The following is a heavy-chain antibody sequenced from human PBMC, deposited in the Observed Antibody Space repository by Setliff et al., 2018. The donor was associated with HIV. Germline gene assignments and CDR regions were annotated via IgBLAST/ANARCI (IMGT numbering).Heavy chain of an antibody. CDR2: IYYSGSA. D-gene: IGHD3-10*01. V-gene: IGHV4-39*07. Sequence: PSETLSLTCTVSGGSISSRGYYWGWMRQPPGKGLEWIGNIYYSGSAYYNLSLQSRVTLSVDTSKNSFSLHLTSVTAADTAVYFCARARGPPLPVLDFWGPGTLVTVSS. J-gene: IGHJ4*02. CDR3: ARARGPPLPVLDF. CDR1: GGSISSRGYY.